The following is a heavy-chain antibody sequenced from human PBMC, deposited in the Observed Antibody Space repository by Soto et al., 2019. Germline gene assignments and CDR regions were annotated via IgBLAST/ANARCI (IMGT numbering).Heavy chain of an antibody. Sequence: GESLKISCKGSGYSFTSYWIGWVRQMPGKGLEWMGIIYPGDSDTRYSPSFQGQVTISADKSISTAYLQWSSLKASDTAMYYCARRGDLAAAGNPFEYWGQGTLVTVSS. D-gene: IGHD6-13*01. CDR1: GYSFTSYW. CDR3: ARRGDLAAAGNPFEY. J-gene: IGHJ4*02. V-gene: IGHV5-51*01. CDR2: IYPGDSDT.